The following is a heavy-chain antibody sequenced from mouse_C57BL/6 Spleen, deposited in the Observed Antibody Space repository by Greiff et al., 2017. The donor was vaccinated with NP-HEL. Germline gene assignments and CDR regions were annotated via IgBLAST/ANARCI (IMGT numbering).Heavy chain of an antibody. CDR3: ARGYGSSYGDY. J-gene: IGHJ2*01. V-gene: IGHV1-82*01. D-gene: IGHD1-1*01. CDR1: GYAFSSSW. Sequence: QVQLKQSGPELVKPGASVKISCKASGYAFSSSWMNWVKQRPGKGLEWIGRIYPGDGDTNYNGKFKGKATLTADKSSSTAYMQLSSLTSEDSAVYFCARGYGSSYGDYWGQGTTLTVSS. CDR2: IYPGDGDT.